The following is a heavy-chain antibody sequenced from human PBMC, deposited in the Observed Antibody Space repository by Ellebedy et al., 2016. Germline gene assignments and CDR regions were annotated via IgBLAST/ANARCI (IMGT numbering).Heavy chain of an antibody. CDR3: ASDVRDSGFYYFDY. J-gene: IGHJ4*02. Sequence: GGSLRLSCAVSGFSVSNYYMNWVRQAPGKGLEWVSVIFSGGSTYYADSVRGRFTISRDNSKNTVYIEMNSLRAEDTAVYYCASDVRDSGFYYFDYWGQGTLVTVSS. V-gene: IGHV3-53*01. CDR2: IFSGGST. D-gene: IGHD3-22*01. CDR1: GFSVSNYY.